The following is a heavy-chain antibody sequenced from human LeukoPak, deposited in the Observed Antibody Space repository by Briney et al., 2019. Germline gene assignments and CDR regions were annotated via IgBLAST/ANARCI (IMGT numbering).Heavy chain of an antibody. Sequence: GGSLRLSCAASGFTFSSYWMSWVRQAPGKGLEWVANIKQDGSEKYYVDSVKGRFTISRDNAKNSLYLQMNSLRAEDTAVYYCARLKGGGGVTSPPFSLRSYYYMDVWGKGTTVTISS. CDR3: ARLKGGGGVTSPPFSLRSYYYMDV. J-gene: IGHJ6*03. D-gene: IGHD2-2*01. CDR1: GFTFSSYW. V-gene: IGHV3-7*01. CDR2: IKQDGSEK.